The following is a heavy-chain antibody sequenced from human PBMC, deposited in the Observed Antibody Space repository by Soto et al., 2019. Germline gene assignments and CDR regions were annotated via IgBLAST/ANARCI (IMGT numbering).Heavy chain of an antibody. V-gene: IGHV5-10-1*01. Sequence: SGESLKISCKGSGYSFTSYWIGWVRQMPGKGLEWMGRIDPSDSYTNYSPSFQGHVTISADKSISTAYLQWSSLKASDTAMYYCARHLVFGVVPSGMDVWGQGTTVTVSS. CDR2: IDPSDSYT. D-gene: IGHD3-3*01. CDR3: ARHLVFGVVPSGMDV. J-gene: IGHJ6*02. CDR1: GYSFTSYW.